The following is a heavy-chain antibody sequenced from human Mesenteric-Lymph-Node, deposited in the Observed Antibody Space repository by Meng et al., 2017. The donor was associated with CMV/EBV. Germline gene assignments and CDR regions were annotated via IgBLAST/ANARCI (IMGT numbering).Heavy chain of an antibody. CDR1: ISSMIRY. Sequence: ISSMIRYWDWVRQPPGNGLEWVGGIYYTGSSYYNPSLKRRVTISLDTSKNQFSLKVNSVTAADTAIYYCARVCRYRPGHDEDWFDPWGQGTLVTVSS. V-gene: IGHV4-39*07. CDR2: IYYTGSS. CDR3: ARVCRYRPGHDEDWFDP. J-gene: IGHJ5*02. D-gene: IGHD5-18*01.